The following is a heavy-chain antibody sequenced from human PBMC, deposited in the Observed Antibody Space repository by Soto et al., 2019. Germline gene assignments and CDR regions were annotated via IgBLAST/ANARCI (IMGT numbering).Heavy chain of an antibody. Sequence: SETLSLTCAVYGGSFSGYYWSWIRQPPGKGLEWIGEINHSGSTNYNPSLKSRVTISVDTSKNQFSLKLSSVTAADTAVYYCARLRGSIENPDYYYYGMDVWGQGTTVTVSS. CDR2: INHSGST. CDR3: ARLRGSIENPDYYYYGMDV. CDR1: GGSFSGYY. D-gene: IGHD3-16*02. V-gene: IGHV4-34*01. J-gene: IGHJ6*02.